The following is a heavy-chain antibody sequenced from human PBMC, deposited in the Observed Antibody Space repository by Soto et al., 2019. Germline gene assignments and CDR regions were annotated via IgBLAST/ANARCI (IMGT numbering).Heavy chain of an antibody. CDR1: GGSISSSSHY. D-gene: IGHD3-22*01. Sequence: PSETLSLTCTVSGGSISSSSHYWGWIRQPPGKGLEWIGSIYYSGSTYYNPSLKSRVTISVDTSKNQFSLKLSSVTAADTAVYYCARIYYDSVFDYWGQGTLVTSPQ. CDR3: ARIYYDSVFDY. CDR2: IYYSGST. J-gene: IGHJ4*02. V-gene: IGHV4-39*01.